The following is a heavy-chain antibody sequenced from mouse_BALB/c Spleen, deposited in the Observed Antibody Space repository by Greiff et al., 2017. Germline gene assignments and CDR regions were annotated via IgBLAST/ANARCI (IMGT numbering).Heavy chain of an antibody. D-gene: IGHD2-14*01. V-gene: IGHV5-6-4*01. J-gene: IGHJ3*01. CDR3: TRESRYDGGAWFAY. Sequence: EVKLVESGGGLVKPGGSLKLSCAASGFTFSSYTMSWVRQTPEKRLEWVATISSGGSYTYYPDSVKGRFTISRDNAKNTLYLQMSSLKSEDTAMYYCTRESRYDGGAWFAYWGQGTLVTVSA. CDR1: GFTFSSYT. CDR2: ISSGGSYT.